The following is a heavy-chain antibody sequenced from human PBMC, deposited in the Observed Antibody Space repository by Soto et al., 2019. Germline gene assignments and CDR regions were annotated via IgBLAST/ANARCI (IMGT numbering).Heavy chain of an antibody. V-gene: IGHV4-61*01. D-gene: IGHD2-2*01. J-gene: IGHJ4*02. CDR3: ARISSEGPSASSFEYYFDY. Sequence: PSETLSLTCTVSGGSVSSGSYYWSWIRQPPGKGLEWIGYIYYSGSTNYNPSLKSRVTISVDTSKNQFSLKLSSVTAAETAVYFSARISSEGPSASSFEYYFDYWGQGTLVTVSS. CDR1: GGSVSSGSYY. CDR2: IYYSGST.